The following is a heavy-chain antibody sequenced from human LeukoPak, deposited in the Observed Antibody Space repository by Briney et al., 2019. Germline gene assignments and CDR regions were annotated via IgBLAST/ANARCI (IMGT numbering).Heavy chain of an antibody. V-gene: IGHV1-46*01. CDR2: INPTGGST. J-gene: IGHJ4*02. Sequence: ASVKVSCKTSGYTFTDYYIHWVRQAPGQGLEWMGIINPTGGSTSYAQKFQGRITLTRDTSTNTAYMEVSSLRSEDTAVYYCTREEPRHYFDFWGQGSLVTVSS. CDR3: TREEPRHYFDF. D-gene: IGHD1-26*01. CDR1: GYTFTDYY.